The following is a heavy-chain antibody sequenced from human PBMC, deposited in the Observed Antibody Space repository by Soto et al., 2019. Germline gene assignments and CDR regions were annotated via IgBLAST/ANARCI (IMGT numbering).Heavy chain of an antibody. V-gene: IGHV3-30-3*01. CDR2: ISYDGSNK. D-gene: IGHD5-12*01. Sequence: HPGGSLRLSCAASGFTFSSYAMHWVRQAPGKGLEWVAVISYDGSNKYYADSVKGRFTISRDNSKNTLYLQMNSLRAEDTAVYYCARVSVNGYNLFDYWGQGTLVTVSS. CDR3: ARVSVNGYNLFDY. J-gene: IGHJ4*02. CDR1: GFTFSSYA.